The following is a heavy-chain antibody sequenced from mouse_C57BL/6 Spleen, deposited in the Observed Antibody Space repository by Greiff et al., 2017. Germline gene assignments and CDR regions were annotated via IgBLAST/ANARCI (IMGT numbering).Heavy chain of an antibody. CDR2: IYPGNSDT. D-gene: IGHD1-1*01. V-gene: IGHV1-5*01. CDR1: GYTFTSYW. CDR3: TREGIYYYGEGAWFAY. Sequence: VQLQQSGTVLARPGASVKMSCKTSGYTFTSYWMHWVKQRPGQGLEWIGAIYPGNSDTSYNQKFKGKAKLTAVTSASTAYMELSSLTNEDSAVYYGTREGIYYYGEGAWFAYWGQGTLVTVSA. J-gene: IGHJ3*01.